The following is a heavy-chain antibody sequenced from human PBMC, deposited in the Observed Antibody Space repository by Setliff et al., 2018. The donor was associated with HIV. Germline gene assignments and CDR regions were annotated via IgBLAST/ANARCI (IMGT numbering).Heavy chain of an antibody. J-gene: IGHJ6*03. V-gene: IGHV4-39*01. CDR2: IYYSGST. CDR3: ARGSIVGATPYYYYYYYMDV. Sequence: SETLSLTCSVSGGSINNDIYFWSWIRQHPGKGLEWIGYIYYSGSTYYNPSLKSRVTISIDTSRNQFSLKLTSVTAADTAVYYCARGSIVGATPYYYYYYYMDVWGKGTTVTVSS. CDR1: GGSINNDIYF. D-gene: IGHD1-26*01.